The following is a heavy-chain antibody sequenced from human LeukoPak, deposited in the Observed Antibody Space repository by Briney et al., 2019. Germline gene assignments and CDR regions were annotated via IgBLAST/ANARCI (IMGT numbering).Heavy chain of an antibody. D-gene: IGHD4-23*01. J-gene: IGHJ4*02. CDR3: AKGMNGGKGIDY. Sequence: PGGSLRLSCAASGFTFDDYAMHWVRQAPGKGLEWVSGISWNSGSIGYGDSVKGRFTISRDNAKNSLYLQLNSLRGEDTALYYCAKGMNGGKGIDYWGQGTLVTVSS. CDR2: ISWNSGSI. V-gene: IGHV3-9*01. CDR1: GFTFDDYA.